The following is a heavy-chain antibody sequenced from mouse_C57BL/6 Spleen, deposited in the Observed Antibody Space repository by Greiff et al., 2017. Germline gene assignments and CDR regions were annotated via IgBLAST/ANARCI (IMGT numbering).Heavy chain of an antibody. J-gene: IGHJ2*01. D-gene: IGHD2-3*01. Sequence: QVQLQQSGPGLVKPGPSVKISCKASGYAFSSSWMNWVKQRPGKGLEGIGRIYPGDGNTNYNATFKGKSTLTADKSRSTAYMQLSSLTSEDSAVYFCARSYAGYYKGYVAYWGQGTTLTVSA. CDR3: ARSYAGYYKGYVAY. CDR1: GYAFSSSW. CDR2: IYPGDGNT. V-gene: IGHV1-82*01.